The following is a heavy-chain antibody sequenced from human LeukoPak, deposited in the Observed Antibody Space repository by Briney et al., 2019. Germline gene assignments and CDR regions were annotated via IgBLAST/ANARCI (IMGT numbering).Heavy chain of an antibody. V-gene: IGHV3-23*01. CDR3: AKGNPRIGYCSGGSCISPFDP. J-gene: IGHJ5*02. Sequence: GGSLRLSCAASGFTFSSYAMSWVRQAPGKGLEWVSAISGSGGSTYYADSVKGRFTFSRDNSKNTLYLQMNSLRAEDTAVYYCAKGNPRIGYCSGGSCISPFDPWGQGTLVTVSS. CDR2: ISGSGGST. D-gene: IGHD2-15*01. CDR1: GFTFSSYA.